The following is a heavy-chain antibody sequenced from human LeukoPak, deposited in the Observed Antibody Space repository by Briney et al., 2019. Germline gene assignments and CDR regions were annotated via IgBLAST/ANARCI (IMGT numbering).Heavy chain of an antibody. D-gene: IGHD6-13*01. Sequence: SETLSLTCAVYGDSFSGHYWSWIRQPPGKGLEWIGEITDGERTSYSPSLKSRATISVVPSQRQFSLELDSVTAADTAIYYCVRRSRVAMPNALDLISDFWGQGPWSPSP. V-gene: IGHV4-34*01. J-gene: IGHJ4*02. CDR3: VRRSRVAMPNALDLISDF. CDR2: ITDGERT. CDR1: GDSFSGHY.